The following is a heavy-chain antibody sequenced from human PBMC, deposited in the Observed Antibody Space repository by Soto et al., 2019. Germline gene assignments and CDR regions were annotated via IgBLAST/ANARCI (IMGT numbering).Heavy chain of an antibody. J-gene: IGHJ4*02. CDR3: ARDGSGGNDLFDY. V-gene: IGHV1-2*02. Sequence: QVQLVQSGAEVKKPGASVKVSCKASGYTLTAYYIHWVRQAPGQELEWMGWINPNSGGTNYAQKFQGRVTMTRDTSISIAYVELSRLRSDDRAVYYCARDGSGGNDLFDYWGQGTLVTVSS. CDR1: GYTLTAYY. CDR2: INPNSGGT. D-gene: IGHD5-12*01.